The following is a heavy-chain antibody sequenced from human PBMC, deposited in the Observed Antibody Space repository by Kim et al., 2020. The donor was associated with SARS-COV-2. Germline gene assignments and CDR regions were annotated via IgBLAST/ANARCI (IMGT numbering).Heavy chain of an antibody. CDR2: INHSGTT. V-gene: IGHV4-34*01. CDR3: AKAKRRPFELGMDV. J-gene: IGHJ6*02. Sequence: SETLSLTCAVYGGSFSGYYWSWIRQPPGKGLEWIGEINHSGTTNYNPSLKSRVTISVDTSKNQFSLKLSSVTAADTAVYYCAKAKRRPFELGMDVWGQGTTVTVSS. D-gene: IGHD3-16*01. CDR1: GGSFSGYY.